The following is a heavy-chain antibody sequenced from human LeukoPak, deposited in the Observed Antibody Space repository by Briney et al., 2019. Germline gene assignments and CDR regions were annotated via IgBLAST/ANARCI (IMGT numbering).Heavy chain of an antibody. CDR1: GFSISSGYF. J-gene: IGHJ4*02. Sequence: KASETLSLTCAVSGFSISSGYFWGWIRRPPGKGLEWIGTIHYPESTYYNPSLNSRLTISIDTSKNHFSLKLSSVTAADTALYYXARGRXRQVGTRWHPDTHHDYWGQGILVTVSS. CDR2: IHYPEST. V-gene: IGHV4-38-2*01. CDR3: ARGRXRQVGTRWHPDTHHDY. D-gene: IGHD6-13*01.